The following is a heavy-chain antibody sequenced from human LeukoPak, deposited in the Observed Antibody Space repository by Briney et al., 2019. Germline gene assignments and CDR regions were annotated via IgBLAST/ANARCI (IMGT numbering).Heavy chain of an antibody. J-gene: IGHJ2*01. CDR3: ARGSFGAHWYFDL. CDR1: GFTFSSYG. Sequence: PGGSLRLSCAASGFTFSSYGMNWVRQAPGKGLEWVSYIADDSTATYYPDSVKGRFTTSRDNSKNTLSLLMNSLRAEDTAVYYCARGSFGAHWYFDLWGRGTLVTVSS. V-gene: IGHV3-23*01. CDR2: IADDSTAT. D-gene: IGHD3-10*01.